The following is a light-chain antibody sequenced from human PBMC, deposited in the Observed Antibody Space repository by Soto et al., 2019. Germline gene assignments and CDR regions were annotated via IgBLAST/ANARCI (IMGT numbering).Light chain of an antibody. CDR2: AS. Sequence: EIVLTQSPGTLSLSPGERATLSCRASESVSDSYLAWYQQKPGQAPRLLIYASSRASGITDRFSGSGAGTHFNLSISRLEPDDFAVYYCQHCGTLALFGPGTKVEIK. V-gene: IGKV3-20*01. CDR3: QHCGTLAL. J-gene: IGKJ3*01. CDR1: ESVSDSY.